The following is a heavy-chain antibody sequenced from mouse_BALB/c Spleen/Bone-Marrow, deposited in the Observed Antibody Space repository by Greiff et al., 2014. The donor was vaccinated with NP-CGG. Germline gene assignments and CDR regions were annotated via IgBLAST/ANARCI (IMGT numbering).Heavy chain of an antibody. CDR3: ARHAYYDQTEVSFVY. CDR1: GFTFNSYG. Sequence: EVQLVESGGGLVKSGGSLKLSCAASGFTFNSYGMSWVRQTPEKRQEWVATISGCGSYTFYPDSVKGRFTISRDNAKNNLYLQLSSLRSEDTALYYCARHAYYDQTEVSFVYWGQGTLVTVSA. V-gene: IGHV5-9-2*01. D-gene: IGHD2-4*01. J-gene: IGHJ3*01. CDR2: ISGCGSYT.